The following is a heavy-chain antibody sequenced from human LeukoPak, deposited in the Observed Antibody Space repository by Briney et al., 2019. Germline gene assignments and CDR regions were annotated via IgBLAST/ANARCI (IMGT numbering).Heavy chain of an antibody. Sequence: PGGSLRLSCAASGFTFSSYSMNWVRQAPGKGLEWVSSISSSSSYMYYADSVKGRFTISRDNAKNSLYLQMNSLRAEDTAVYYCARSLYGDYLTDFDYWGQGTLVTVSS. J-gene: IGHJ4*02. V-gene: IGHV3-21*01. CDR2: ISSSSSYM. D-gene: IGHD4-17*01. CDR3: ARSLYGDYLTDFDY. CDR1: GFTFSSYS.